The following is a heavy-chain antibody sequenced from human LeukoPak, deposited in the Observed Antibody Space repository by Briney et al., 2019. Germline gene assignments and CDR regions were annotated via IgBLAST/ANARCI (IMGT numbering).Heavy chain of an antibody. Sequence: SETLSLTCTVSRDSISRSSYYWGWIRQPPGKGLEWIGEINHSGSTNYNPSLKSRVTISVDTSKNQFSLKLSSVTAADTAVYYCARLSQKWWLLLYYFDYWGQGTLVTVSS. V-gene: IGHV4-39*07. CDR2: INHSGST. J-gene: IGHJ4*02. CDR3: ARLSQKWWLLLYYFDY. CDR1: RDSISRSSYY. D-gene: IGHD3-22*01.